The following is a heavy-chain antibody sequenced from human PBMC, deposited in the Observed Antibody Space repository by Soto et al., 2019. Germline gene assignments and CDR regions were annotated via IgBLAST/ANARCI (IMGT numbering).Heavy chain of an antibody. D-gene: IGHD2-2*01. CDR2: ISSSSSYI. CDR3: ARSGEHCSSTSCYVAY. J-gene: IGHJ4*02. CDR1: GFTFSSYS. Sequence: GSLRLSCAASGFTFSSYSMNWVRQAPGKGLEWVSSISSSSSYIYYADSVKGRFTISRDNAKNSLYLQMNSLRAEDTAVYYCARSGEHCSSTSCYVAYWGQGTLVTVSS. V-gene: IGHV3-21*01.